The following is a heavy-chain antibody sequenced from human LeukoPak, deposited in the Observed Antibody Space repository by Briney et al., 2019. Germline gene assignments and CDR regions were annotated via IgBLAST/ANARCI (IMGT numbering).Heavy chain of an antibody. J-gene: IGHJ4*02. CDR3: ANGGSMAHEKIHN. CDR1: GFTFSTFG. D-gene: IGHD2/OR15-2a*01. V-gene: IGHV3-23*01. Sequence: GGSLRLSCVASGFTFSTFGMSWVRQAPGKGLEWVSSISDTGGYTYYADSMKGRFTISRDNSKNTLYLQMNSLRAEDTAVYLCANGGSMAHEKIHNWGQGTLVTVSS. CDR2: ISDTGGYT.